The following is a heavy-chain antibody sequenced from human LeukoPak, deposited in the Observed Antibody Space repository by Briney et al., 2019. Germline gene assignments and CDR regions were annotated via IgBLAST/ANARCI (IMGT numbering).Heavy chain of an antibody. CDR2: ISSSSSYI. D-gene: IGHD3-3*01. CDR3: ATRRITIFGVAMEGDY. J-gene: IGHJ4*02. Sequence: TPGGSLRLSCAASGFTFSSYSMNWVRQAPGKGLEWVSSISSSSSYIYYADSVKGRFTISRDNAKNSLYLQMNSLRAEDTAVYYCATRRITIFGVAMEGDYWGQGTLVTVSS. V-gene: IGHV3-21*04. CDR1: GFTFSSYS.